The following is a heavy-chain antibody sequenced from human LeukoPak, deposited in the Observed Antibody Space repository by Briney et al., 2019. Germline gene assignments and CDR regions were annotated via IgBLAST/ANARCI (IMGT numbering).Heavy chain of an antibody. V-gene: IGHV3-74*01. CDR3: ARRTSTYSDY. Sequence: GGCIRLSCAASGFTFSSYWMHWARQAPGKGLVWVSRINSDGSITSYADSAKGRSTISRDNAKNTLYLQMTSLRADDTALYYFARRTSTYSDYWGQGTLDTVSS. CDR2: INSDGSIT. J-gene: IGHJ4*02. D-gene: IGHD2/OR15-2a*01. CDR1: GFTFSSYW.